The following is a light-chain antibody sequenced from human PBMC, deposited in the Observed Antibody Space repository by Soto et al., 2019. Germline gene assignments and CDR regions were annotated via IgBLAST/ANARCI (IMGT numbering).Light chain of an antibody. J-gene: IGKJ2*01. CDR1: QSVGSTY. CDR3: QQYGNPPWT. CDR2: DTF. Sequence: ETVLTQSPGTLSLSPGERATLSCRASQSVGSTYLAWYQQKPGQAPRLLIDDTFNRATGIPYRFSGSGSGTDFTLTISRLEPEDFAVYHCQQYGNPPWTFGQGTKLEIK. V-gene: IGKV3-20*01.